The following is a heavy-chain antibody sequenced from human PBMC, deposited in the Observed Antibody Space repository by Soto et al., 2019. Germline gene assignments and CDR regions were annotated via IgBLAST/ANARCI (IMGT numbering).Heavy chain of an antibody. D-gene: IGHD3-9*01. Sequence: QVQLVQSGAEVKKPGSSVKVSCKASGGTFSSYAISWVRQAPGQGLEWMGGVIPIFGTANYAQKFQGRVTITADESTGTAYMELSRLRSEDTAVYYCARKTDDILTGYFDAFDIWGQGTMVTVSS. CDR3: ARKTDDILTGYFDAFDI. CDR1: GGTFSSYA. J-gene: IGHJ3*02. CDR2: VIPIFGTA. V-gene: IGHV1-69*01.